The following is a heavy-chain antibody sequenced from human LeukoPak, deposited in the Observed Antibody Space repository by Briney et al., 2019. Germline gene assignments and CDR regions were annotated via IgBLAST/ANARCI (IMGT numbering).Heavy chain of an antibody. V-gene: IGHV3-66*01. CDR2: IYSGGST. CDR3: ARDLLYYGSGSYPSY. CDR1: GFTFSSYG. Sequence: GGSLRLSCAASGFTFSSYGMHWVRQAPGKGLEWVSIIYSGGSTYYADFVKGRFTISRDNAKNTLYLQMNSLRAGDTAVYYCARDLLYYGSGSYPSYWGQGTLVTVSS. J-gene: IGHJ4*02. D-gene: IGHD3-10*01.